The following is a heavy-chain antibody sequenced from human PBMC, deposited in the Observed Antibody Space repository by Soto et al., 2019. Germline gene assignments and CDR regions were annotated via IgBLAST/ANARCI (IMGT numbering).Heavy chain of an antibody. J-gene: IGHJ4*02. D-gene: IGHD4-17*01. V-gene: IGHV3-66*01. CDR3: ARAPTVTTNFDS. Sequence: VQLVESGGGLVQPGGSLRLSCAASGFTVSSNSMSWVRQAPGEGLEWVSIIYSGGTTFYADSVQGRFTISRDISKNTLYLQMNSLRAEDTAVYYCARAPTVTTNFDSWGQGTLVTVSS. CDR2: IYSGGTT. CDR1: GFTVSSNS.